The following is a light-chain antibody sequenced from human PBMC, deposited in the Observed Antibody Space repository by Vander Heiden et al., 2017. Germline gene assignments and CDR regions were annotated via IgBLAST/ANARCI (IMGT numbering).Light chain of an antibody. V-gene: IGKV1-39*01. Sequence: IQMTQSPSSLSASVGDRVTITCRASQCISSYLDWYQQKPGKAPKLLIYAASSLQSGVPSRFSGSGSGTDFTLTISRLQPEDFATYYCQQSFSTPRWTFGQGTRVEIK. CDR3: QQSFSTPRWT. CDR2: AAS. J-gene: IGKJ1*01. CDR1: QCISSY.